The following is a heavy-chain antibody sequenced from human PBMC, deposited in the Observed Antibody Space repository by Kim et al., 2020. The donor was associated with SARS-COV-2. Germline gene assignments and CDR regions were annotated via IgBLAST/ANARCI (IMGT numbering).Heavy chain of an antibody. J-gene: IGHJ6*03. V-gene: IGHV3-48*03. CDR1: GFIFNDYE. D-gene: IGHD1-1*01. CDR2: ISRSGNTI. CDR3: ARGDDYYHFFYMDV. Sequence: GGSLRLSCGASGFIFNDYEMYWVRQAPGKGLEWVSYISRSGNTIYYTESVKGRFDISRDNAKNSLYPQMNSLRAADTAIYYCARGDDYYHFFYMDVWGTG.